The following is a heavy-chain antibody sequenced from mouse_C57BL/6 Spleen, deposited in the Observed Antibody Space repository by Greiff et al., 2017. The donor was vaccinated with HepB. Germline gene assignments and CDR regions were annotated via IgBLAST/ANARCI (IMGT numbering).Heavy chain of an antibody. J-gene: IGHJ4*01. V-gene: IGHV14-4*01. CDR2: IDPENGDT. CDR1: GFNIKDDY. D-gene: IGHD1-2*01. CDR3: TKDNYGYYAMDY. Sequence: VQLQQSGAELVRPGASVKLSCTASGFNIKDDYMHWVKQRPEQGLEWIGWIDPENGDTEYASKFQGKATITADTASNTPYLPLSSLTSEDTAVYYVTKDNYGYYAMDYWGQGTSVTVSS.